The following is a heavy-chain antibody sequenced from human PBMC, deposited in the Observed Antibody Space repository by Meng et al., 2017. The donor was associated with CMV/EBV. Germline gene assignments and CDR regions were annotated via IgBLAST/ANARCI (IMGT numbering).Heavy chain of an antibody. D-gene: IGHD6-13*01. V-gene: IGHV1-18*01. J-gene: IGHJ5*02. Sequence: ASVKVSCKASGYTFSNYGIAWVRQAPGQGLEWMGWITTDDDSGKKQGRVTMTTDTSTSTAYMELRSLRSDGTAVYYCARGVPSAAAPRLVDPWGQGTLVTVSS. CDR3: ARGVPSAAAPRLVDP. CDR2: ITTDDD. CDR1: GYTFSNYG.